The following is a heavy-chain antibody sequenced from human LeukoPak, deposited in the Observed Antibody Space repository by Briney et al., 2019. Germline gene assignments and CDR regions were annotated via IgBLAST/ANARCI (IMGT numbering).Heavy chain of an antibody. V-gene: IGHV4-39*02. CDR3: VREPIAAAGY. J-gene: IGHJ4*02. Sequence: SETLSLTCTVSGGSISTSGYYWGWIRQPPGKGLEWIGIIYYSGTTYYNQSPKSRVTISVDTSKNQFSLTVNSVTAADTAVYYCVREPIAAAGYWGQGTLVTVSS. D-gene: IGHD6-13*01. CDR2: IYYSGTT. CDR1: GGSISTSGYY.